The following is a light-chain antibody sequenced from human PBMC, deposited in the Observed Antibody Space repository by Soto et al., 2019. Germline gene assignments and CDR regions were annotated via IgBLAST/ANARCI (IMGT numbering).Light chain of an antibody. CDR3: QQSYTTPWT. V-gene: IGKV1-39*01. CDR1: QSLLHSNGYNY. CDR2: TTS. J-gene: IGKJ1*01. Sequence: MTQSPLSLPVTPGEPASIPSRSSQSLLHSNGYNYLNWYQQKPGRAPRLLIYTTSSLQSGVPSKFSGSASGTDFTLTISSLQPEDFATYYCQQSYTTPWTFGQGTKVDIK.